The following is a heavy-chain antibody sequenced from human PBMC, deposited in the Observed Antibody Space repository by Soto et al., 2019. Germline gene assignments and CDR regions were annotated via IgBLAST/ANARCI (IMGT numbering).Heavy chain of an antibody. V-gene: IGHV4-39*01. J-gene: IGHJ6*02. CDR2: IYYSGST. CDR1: GGSISTSSYY. Sequence: SETLSLTCSVSGGSISTSSYYWGWIRQPPGTGLEWIGSIYYSGSTYYNPSLKNRVTISIDTSKNQLSLKLSSVTAADTAVYYCASAYDFWSGYSQENHYYGLDVWGQGTTVTVSS. CDR3: ASAYDFWSGYSQENHYYGLDV. D-gene: IGHD3-3*01.